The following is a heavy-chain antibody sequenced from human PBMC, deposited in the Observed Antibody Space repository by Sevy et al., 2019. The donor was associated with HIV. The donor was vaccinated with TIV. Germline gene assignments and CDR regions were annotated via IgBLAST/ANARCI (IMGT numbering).Heavy chain of an antibody. V-gene: IGHV3-21*01. J-gene: IGHJ6*02. CDR1: GFTFSSYG. Sequence: LSLTCAASGFTFSSYGMKWVRQAPGKGLEWVSSISSSSSYIYYADSVKGRFTISRDNAKNSLYLQMNSLRAEDTAVYYCARDHGSNYVYYYYGMDVWGQRTTVTVSS. D-gene: IGHD4-4*01. CDR2: ISSSSSYI. CDR3: ARDHGSNYVYYYYGMDV.